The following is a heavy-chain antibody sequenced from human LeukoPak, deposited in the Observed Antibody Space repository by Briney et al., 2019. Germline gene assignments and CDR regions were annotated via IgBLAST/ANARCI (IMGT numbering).Heavy chain of an antibody. CDR3: ARDRPDRGYSYGRDFDY. Sequence: GGSLRLSCAASGFSFSSYEMNWVRQAPGKGLQWISYISRGGDEIYYADSVKGRFTVSRDNAKNSLYLQMNSLRAEDTAVYYCARDRPDRGYSYGRDFDYWGQGILVTVSS. J-gene: IGHJ4*02. D-gene: IGHD5-18*01. CDR2: ISRGGDEI. CDR1: GFSFSSYE. V-gene: IGHV3-48*03.